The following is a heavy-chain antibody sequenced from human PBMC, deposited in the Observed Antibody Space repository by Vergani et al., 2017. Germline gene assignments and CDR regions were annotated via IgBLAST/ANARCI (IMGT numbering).Heavy chain of an antibody. D-gene: IGHD5-18*01. Sequence: EVQLLESGGGLVQPGGSLRLSCAASGFTFSSYAMSWVRQAPGKGLEWVSAISDSGGSTYYADSVKGRFTISRDNAKNSLYLQMNSLRAEDTAVYYCARGYSYGSYWGQGTLVTVSS. CDR1: GFTFSSYA. CDR3: ARGYSYGSY. J-gene: IGHJ4*02. CDR2: ISDSGGST. V-gene: IGHV3-23*01.